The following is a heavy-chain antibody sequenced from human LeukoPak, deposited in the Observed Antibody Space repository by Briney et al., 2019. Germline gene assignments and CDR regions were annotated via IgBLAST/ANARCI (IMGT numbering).Heavy chain of an antibody. CDR1: GFTVSSNY. Sequence: PGGSLRLSCAASGFTVSSNYMSWVRQAPGKGLEWVSVIYSGGSTYYADSVKGRFTISRDNSKNTLYLQMNSLRAEDTAVYYCARDKRKTVATDYYYYYGMDVWGQGTTVTVSS. J-gene: IGHJ6*02. CDR3: ARDKRKTVATDYYYYYGMDV. CDR2: IYSGGST. V-gene: IGHV3-53*01. D-gene: IGHD4-17*01.